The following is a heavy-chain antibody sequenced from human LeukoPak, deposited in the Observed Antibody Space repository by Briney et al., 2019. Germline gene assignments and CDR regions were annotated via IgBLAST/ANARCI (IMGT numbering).Heavy chain of an antibody. V-gene: IGHV3-23*01. Sequence: GGSLSLPCAPFGFTFSSFTMSCVRQAPEEGLEWVSAISASGRLTFYADSVKGRFAISRDNSQNTQYLQMNSLRAEDTAVYYCAKFPRVVYFDYWGQETLVTLSS. J-gene: IGHJ4*02. D-gene: IGHD2-15*01. CDR2: ISASGRLT. CDR3: AKFPRVVYFDY. CDR1: GFTFSSFT.